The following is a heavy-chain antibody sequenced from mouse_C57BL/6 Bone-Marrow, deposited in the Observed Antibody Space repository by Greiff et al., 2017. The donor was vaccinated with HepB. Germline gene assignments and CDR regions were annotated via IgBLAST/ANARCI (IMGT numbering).Heavy chain of an antibody. V-gene: IGHV1-81*01. CDR3: ARLSLYYYGSSYGFAY. D-gene: IGHD1-1*01. J-gene: IGHJ3*01. CDR1: GYTFTSYG. CDR2: IYPRSGNT. Sequence: VQLQQSGAELARPGASVKLSCKASGYTFTSYGISWVKQRTGQGLEWIGEIYPRSGNTYYNEKFKGKATLTADKSSSTAYMELRSLTSEDSAVYFCARLSLYYYGSSYGFAYWGQGTLVTVSA.